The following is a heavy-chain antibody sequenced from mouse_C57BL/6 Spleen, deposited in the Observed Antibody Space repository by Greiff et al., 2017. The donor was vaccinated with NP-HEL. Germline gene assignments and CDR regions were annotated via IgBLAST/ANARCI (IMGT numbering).Heavy chain of an antibody. J-gene: IGHJ2*01. CDR1: GFTFSSYG. V-gene: IGHV5-6*01. D-gene: IGHD2-3*01. CDR3: ARFCDGYYDFDY. Sequence: VQLKESGGDLVKPGGSLKLSCAASGFTFSSYGMSWVRQTPDKRLEWVATISSGGSYPYYPDSVKGRFTISRDNAKNTLYLQMSSLKSEDTAMYYCARFCDGYYDFDYWGQGTTLTVSS. CDR2: ISSGGSYP.